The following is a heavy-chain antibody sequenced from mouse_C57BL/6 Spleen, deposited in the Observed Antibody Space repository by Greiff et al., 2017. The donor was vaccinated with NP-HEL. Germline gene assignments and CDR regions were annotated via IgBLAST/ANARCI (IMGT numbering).Heavy chain of an antibody. CDR3: ARFLYDGYYVGWFAY. CDR1: GYTFTSYW. Sequence: QVQLQQSGAELAKPGASVKLSCKASGYTFTSYWMHWVKQSPGQGLEWIGYINPSSGYTKYNQKFKDKATLTADKSSSTAYMQLSSLTYEDSAVYYCARFLYDGYYVGWFAYWGQGTLVTVSA. CDR2: INPSSGYT. D-gene: IGHD2-3*01. V-gene: IGHV1-7*01. J-gene: IGHJ3*01.